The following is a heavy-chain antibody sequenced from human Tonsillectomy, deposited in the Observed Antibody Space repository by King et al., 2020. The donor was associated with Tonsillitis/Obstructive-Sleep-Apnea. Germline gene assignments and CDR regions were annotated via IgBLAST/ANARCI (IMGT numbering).Heavy chain of an antibody. CDR2: INPNSGGT. Sequence: VQLVESGAEVKKPGASVKVSCKASGYTFTDYYMHWVRQAPGQGLEWMGWINPNSGGTNCSQKFQGRVTMTRDTSISTAYMELSSLRSDDTAVYYCARDLWWFYDSRGYSNWYFDLWGRGTLVTVSS. CDR1: GYTFTDYY. CDR3: ARDLWWFYDSRGYSNWYFDL. J-gene: IGHJ2*01. V-gene: IGHV1-2*02. D-gene: IGHD3-22*01.